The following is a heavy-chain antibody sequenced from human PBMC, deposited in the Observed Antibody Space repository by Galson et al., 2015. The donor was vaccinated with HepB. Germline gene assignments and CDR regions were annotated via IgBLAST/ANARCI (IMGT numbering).Heavy chain of an antibody. D-gene: IGHD6-19*01. J-gene: IGHJ4*02. CDR3: ARSMAGTCCGAFDY. V-gene: IGHV3-33*08. Sequence: SLRLSCAASGFTFSSYGMHWVRQAPGKGLEWVAVIWYDGSNKYYADSVKGRFTISRDNSKNTLYLQMNSLRAEDTAVYYCARSMAGTCCGAFDYWGQGTRVTVSS. CDR1: GFTFSSYG. CDR2: IWYDGSNK.